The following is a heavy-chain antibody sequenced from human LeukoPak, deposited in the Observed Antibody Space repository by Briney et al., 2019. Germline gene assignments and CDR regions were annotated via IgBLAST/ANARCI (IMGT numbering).Heavy chain of an antibody. Sequence: SETLSLTCTVSGGSISSYYWSWIRQPPGKGLEWIGYIYYSGSTNYNPSLKSRVTISVDTSKNQFSLKLSSVTAADTAVYYCARVPAYCGGGSCYGRWVDYWGQGTLVTVSS. V-gene: IGHV4-59*01. CDR2: IYYSGST. D-gene: IGHD2-15*01. CDR3: ARVPAYCGGGSCYGRWVDY. CDR1: GGSISSYY. J-gene: IGHJ4*02.